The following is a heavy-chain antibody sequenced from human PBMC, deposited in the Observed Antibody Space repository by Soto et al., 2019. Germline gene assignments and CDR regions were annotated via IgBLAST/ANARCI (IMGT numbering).Heavy chain of an antibody. CDR1: GFTFSSYA. CDR3: ARTDSSGYYDRPFDI. J-gene: IGHJ3*02. V-gene: IGHV3-23*01. D-gene: IGHD3-22*01. Sequence: GGSLRLSCAASGFTFSSYAMSWVRQAPGKGLEWVSAISGSGGSTYYADSVKGRFTISRDNSKNTLYLQMNRLRAEDTAVYYCARTDSSGYYDRPFDIWGQGTMVTVSS. CDR2: ISGSGGST.